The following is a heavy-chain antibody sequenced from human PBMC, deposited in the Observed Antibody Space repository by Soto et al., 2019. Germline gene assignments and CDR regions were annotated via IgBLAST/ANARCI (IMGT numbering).Heavy chain of an antibody. Sequence: QVQLQESGPGLVKPSQTLSLTCTVSGGSIGSGVYYWSWIRQHPGKGLEWIGYIYYSGSTFYNPSLKSRVTISVDTSKNQFSLKLSSVTAADTAVYYCARENTLFRGFDPWGQGTLVTVSS. CDR2: IYYSGST. V-gene: IGHV4-31*03. CDR3: ARENTLFRGFDP. J-gene: IGHJ5*02. CDR1: GGSIGSGVYY. D-gene: IGHD3-10*01.